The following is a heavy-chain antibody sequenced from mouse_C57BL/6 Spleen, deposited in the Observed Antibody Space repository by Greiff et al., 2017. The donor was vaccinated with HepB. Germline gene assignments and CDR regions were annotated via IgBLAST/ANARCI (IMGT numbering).Heavy chain of an antibody. CDR3: ARKDYSNLAWFAY. J-gene: IGHJ3*01. CDR2: IYPSDSET. V-gene: IGHV1-61*01. CDR1: GYTFTSYW. Sequence: QVQLQQPGAELVRPGSSVKLSCKASGYTFTSYWMDWVKQRPGQGLEWIGNIYPSDSETHYNQKFKDKATLTVDKSSSTAYMQLSSLTSEDSEVYYCARKDYSNLAWFAYWGQGTLVTVSA. D-gene: IGHD2-5*01.